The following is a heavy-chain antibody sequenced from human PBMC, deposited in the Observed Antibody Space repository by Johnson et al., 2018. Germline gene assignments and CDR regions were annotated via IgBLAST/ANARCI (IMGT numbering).Heavy chain of an antibody. D-gene: IGHD5-24*01. Sequence: VQLVESGGGVVQPGRSLRLSCAASGFTFSIYSMHWVRQAPGKGLEWVAGISDDGIYKYYADSVKGRFTISRNNSNDTLSLQVVSLRAEDTAVYYCAKDRTGNWHGHFQYWGQGTLVTVSS. CDR3: AKDRTGNWHGHFQY. J-gene: IGHJ1*01. CDR1: GFTFSIYS. CDR2: ISDDGIYK. V-gene: IGHV3-30-3*01.